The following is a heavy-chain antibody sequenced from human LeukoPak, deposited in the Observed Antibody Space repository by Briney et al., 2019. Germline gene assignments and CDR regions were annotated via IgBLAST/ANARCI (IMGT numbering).Heavy chain of an antibody. CDR1: GGSISSGSYY. J-gene: IGHJ3*02. CDR2: IYTSGST. V-gene: IGHV4-61*02. D-gene: IGHD3-10*01. Sequence: PSQTLSLTCTVSGGSISSGSYYWSWIRQPAGKGLEWIGRIYTSGSTNYNPSLKSRVTISVDTSKNQFSLKLSSVTAADTAVYYCARVVDGSGDDAFDIWGQGTMVTVSS. CDR3: ARVVDGSGDDAFDI.